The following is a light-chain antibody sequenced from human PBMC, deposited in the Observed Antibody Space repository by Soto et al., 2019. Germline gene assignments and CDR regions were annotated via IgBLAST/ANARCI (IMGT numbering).Light chain of an antibody. CDR1: RSVSNNY. Sequence: EIVLTQSPGTLSLSPGERATLSCRASRSVSNNYVAWYQRQAGQAPRLLIYGATSRASDIPRRFSRSGSRNDTTPTISRLEREVFAEYCYEHYGSSPPTFGQGTKVESK. J-gene: IGKJ1*01. CDR3: EHYGSSPPT. CDR2: GAT. V-gene: IGKV3-20*01.